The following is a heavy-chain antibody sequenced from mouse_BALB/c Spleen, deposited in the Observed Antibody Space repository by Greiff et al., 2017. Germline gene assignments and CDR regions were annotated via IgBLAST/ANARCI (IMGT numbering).Heavy chain of an antibody. CDR2: ISYSGST. Sequence: EVQLQESGPGLVKPSQSLSLTCTVTGYSITSDYAWNWIRQFPGNKLEWMGYISYSGSTSYNPSLKSRISITRDTSKNQFFLQLNSVTTEDTATYYCARYGYDGTDYWGQGTTLTVSS. CDR3: ARYGYDGTDY. D-gene: IGHD2-2*01. J-gene: IGHJ2*01. V-gene: IGHV3-2*02. CDR1: GYSITSDYA.